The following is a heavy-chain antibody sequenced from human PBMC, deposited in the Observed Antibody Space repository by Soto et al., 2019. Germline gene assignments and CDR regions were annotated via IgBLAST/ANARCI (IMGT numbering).Heavy chain of an antibody. J-gene: IGHJ5*02. Sequence: QVQLVQSGAEVKKPGSSVKVSCKASGGTFSSYAISWVRQAPGQGLEWMGGIIPIFGTANYAQKFQGRVTITADESTSTAYMELSSLRSEDTAVYYCARVGPPMRYSSPGRFDPWGQGTLVTVSS. D-gene: IGHD6-13*01. CDR1: GGTFSSYA. CDR2: IIPIFGTA. V-gene: IGHV1-69*01. CDR3: ARVGPPMRYSSPGRFDP.